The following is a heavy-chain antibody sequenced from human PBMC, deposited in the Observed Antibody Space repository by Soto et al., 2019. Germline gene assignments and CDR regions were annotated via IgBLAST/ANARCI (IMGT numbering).Heavy chain of an antibody. Sequence: PSETLSLTCTVSGGSISSISYYWGWIRQPPGKGLEWIGSIYYRGNTYYNPSLKTRVTISLDKSKSQFSLKLNSVTAADSAVYFCARLEGLATISYYFDYWGQGTLVTVSS. J-gene: IGHJ4*02. CDR2: IYYRGNT. CDR1: GGSISSISYY. D-gene: IGHD3-9*01. V-gene: IGHV4-39*01. CDR3: ARLEGLATISYYFDY.